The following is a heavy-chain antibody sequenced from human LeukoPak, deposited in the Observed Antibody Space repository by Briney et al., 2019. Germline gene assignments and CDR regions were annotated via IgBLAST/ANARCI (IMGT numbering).Heavy chain of an antibody. CDR3: ARERAFDY. CDR1: GFTFSSYA. V-gene: IGHV3-23*01. Sequence: GGSLRLSCAASGFTFSSYAMSWVRQAPGKGLEWVSAISGSGGSTYYADSVKGRFTISRDNAKNSLFLQMNSLRAEDTAIYYCARERAFDYWGQGTLVTVSS. CDR2: ISGSGGST. J-gene: IGHJ4*02.